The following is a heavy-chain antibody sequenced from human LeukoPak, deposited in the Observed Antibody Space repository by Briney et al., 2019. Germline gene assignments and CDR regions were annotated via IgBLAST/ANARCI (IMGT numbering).Heavy chain of an antibody. CDR3: AREYIVVVVAATGMDV. Sequence: GGSLRLSCAASAFTFSSYAMSWVRQAPGKGLEWVSVISGSDGSTYYADSVKGRFTISRDNSKNTLYLQMNSLRAEDTAVYYCAREYIVVVVAATGMDVWGQGTTVTVSS. D-gene: IGHD2-15*01. V-gene: IGHV3-23*01. J-gene: IGHJ6*02. CDR2: ISGSDGST. CDR1: AFTFSSYA.